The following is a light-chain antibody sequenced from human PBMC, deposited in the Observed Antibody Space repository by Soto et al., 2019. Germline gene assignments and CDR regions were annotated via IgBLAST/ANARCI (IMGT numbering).Light chain of an antibody. CDR1: SGSVSTSYY. J-gene: IGLJ3*02. Sequence: QTVVTQEPSFSVSPGRTVKLTCGLSSGSVSTSYYPSWYQQTPGQAPRTLIYSTNTRSSGVPARFSGSILGNKADLTITGAQADDESDYYCVLYMGSGIWVFGEGTQLTVL. CDR3: VLYMGSGIWV. CDR2: STN. V-gene: IGLV8-61*01.